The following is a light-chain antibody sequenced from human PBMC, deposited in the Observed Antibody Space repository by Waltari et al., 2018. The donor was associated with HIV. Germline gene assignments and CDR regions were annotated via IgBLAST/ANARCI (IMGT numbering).Light chain of an antibody. CDR3: CSYARSSTFYV. J-gene: IGLJ1*01. V-gene: IGLV2-23*02. CDR2: AVT. CDR1: SSDVGSYNL. Sequence: QSALTQPASVSGSPGQSITISCTGTSSDVGSYNLVSWYQHHPGKAPKLMIYAVTKRPSVISDRFSGSKSGNTASLTIAGLQAEDEADYYCCSYARSSTFYVFGTGTKVTVL.